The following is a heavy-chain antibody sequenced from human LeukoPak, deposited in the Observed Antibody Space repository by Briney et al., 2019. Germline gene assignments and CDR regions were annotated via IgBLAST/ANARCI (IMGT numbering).Heavy chain of an antibody. J-gene: IGHJ5*02. CDR3: ARRAMRNLYSWFDP. CDR2: ISPNYCGT. D-gene: IGHD3-16*02. CDR1: GYRFTDYD. Sequence: ASVKVSCKTSGYRFTDYDIHWVRHAPGQRLEWMGGISPNYCGTNYTEKFHGMVTMTTDTSISPAYMELSRLRSDDKAIYYCARRAMRNLYSWFDPWGKGTLVTVSS. V-gene: IGHV1-2*02.